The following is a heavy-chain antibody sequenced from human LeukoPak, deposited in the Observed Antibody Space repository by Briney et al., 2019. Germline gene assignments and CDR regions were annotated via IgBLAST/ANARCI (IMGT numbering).Heavy chain of an antibody. CDR3: ARGGQGDGYSADEAFDI. CDR1: GDSISSNSS. Sequence: SQTLSLTCAISGDSISSNSSWNWIRQSPSRGLEWLGRTYYRSKWYNDYVVSVKSRININPDTSKNQFSLQLNSVTPEDTAVYYCARGGQGDGYSADEAFDIWGQGTMVTVS. CDR2: TYYRSKWYN. V-gene: IGHV6-1*01. D-gene: IGHD5-18*01. J-gene: IGHJ3*02.